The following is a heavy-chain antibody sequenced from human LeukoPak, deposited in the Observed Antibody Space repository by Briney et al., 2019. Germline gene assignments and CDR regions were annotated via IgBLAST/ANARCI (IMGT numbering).Heavy chain of an antibody. CDR2: IYTSGST. CDR1: GGSISSYY. Sequence: SETLSLTCTVSGGSISSYYWSWIRQPAGKGLEWIGRIYTSGSTNYNPSLKSRVTMSVDTSKNQFSLKLSSVTAADTAVYYCARAAAGTRRTSYNWFDPWGQGTLVTVSS. CDR3: ARAAAGTRRTSYNWFDP. J-gene: IGHJ5*02. V-gene: IGHV4-4*07. D-gene: IGHD6-13*01.